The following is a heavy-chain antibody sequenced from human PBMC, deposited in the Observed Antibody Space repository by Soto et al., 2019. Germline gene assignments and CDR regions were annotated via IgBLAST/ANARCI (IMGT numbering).Heavy chain of an antibody. D-gene: IGHD3-22*01. CDR1: GFTFSYAW. J-gene: IGHJ4*02. CDR3: TTVRTAMIVAVFDN. V-gene: IGHV3-15*01. CDR2: IKSKADGETT. Sequence: GGSLRLSCAVSGFTFSYAWMTWVRQSPGKGLEWVGRIKSKADGETTDYAAAVKGRFTISRDHSKNTLYLQMGSLKTEDTAVYFCTTVRTAMIVAVFDNWGQGTPVTVSS.